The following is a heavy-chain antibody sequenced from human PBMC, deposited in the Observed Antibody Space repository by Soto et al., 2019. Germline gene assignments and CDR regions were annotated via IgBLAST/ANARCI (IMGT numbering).Heavy chain of an antibody. CDR3: AKGALKDIVLMVYAIHDYGDYPFDY. CDR1: GFTFSSYA. CDR2: ISGSGGST. D-gene: IGHD2-8*01. V-gene: IGHV3-23*01. J-gene: IGHJ4*02. Sequence: GGSLRLSCAASGFTFSSYAMSWVRQAPGKGLEWVSAISGSGGSTYYADSVKGRFTISRDNSKNTLYLQMNSLRAEDTAVYYCAKGALKDIVLMVYAIHDYGDYPFDYWGQGTLVTSPQ.